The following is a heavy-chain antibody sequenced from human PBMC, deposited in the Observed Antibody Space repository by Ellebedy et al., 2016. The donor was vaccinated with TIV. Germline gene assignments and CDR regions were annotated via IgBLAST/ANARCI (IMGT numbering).Heavy chain of an antibody. CDR2: ISSSGTPI. D-gene: IGHD6-25*01. V-gene: IGHV3-11*01. J-gene: IGHJ5*02. CDR3: ARDTRFIDQRHNWFDP. CDR1: GFIFSDYY. Sequence: GESPKISCAASGFIFSDYYMSWIRRAPGKGLEWISYISSSGTPIYYADSVKGRFTISRDNAKNSLDLQMNSLRADDTAVYYCARDTRFIDQRHNWFDPWGQGAQVTVSS.